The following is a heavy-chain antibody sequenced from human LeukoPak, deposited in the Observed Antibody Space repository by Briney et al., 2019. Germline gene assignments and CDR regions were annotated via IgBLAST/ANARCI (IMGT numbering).Heavy chain of an antibody. D-gene: IGHD4-17*01. CDR3: TRMTTGHDY. Sequence: SETLFLTCAVSGVSFNDYYWSWVRQTPGKGLEWIGEINHSGYTNDSPSLKSRVTLSIDTSRKQFSLNVRSVTVADTGIYYCTRMTTGHDYWGQGTLVTVSS. V-gene: IGHV4-34*01. CDR1: GVSFNDYY. CDR2: INHSGYT. J-gene: IGHJ4*02.